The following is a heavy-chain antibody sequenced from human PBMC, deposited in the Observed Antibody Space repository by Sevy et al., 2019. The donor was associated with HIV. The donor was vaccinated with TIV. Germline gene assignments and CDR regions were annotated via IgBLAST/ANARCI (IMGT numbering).Heavy chain of an antibody. D-gene: IGHD6-6*01. CDR1: GFTFSDYW. CDR2: IKQDGSEK. J-gene: IGHJ4*02. V-gene: IGHV3-7*03. CDR3: AREEYPPFDN. Sequence: GGSLRLSCAASGFTFSDYWMSWVRQAPGRGLEWVANIKQDGSEKYFVDSVKGRFTISRDNAKNSLYLQMNNLRAEDTAVYYCAREEYPPFDNWGQGTLVTVSS.